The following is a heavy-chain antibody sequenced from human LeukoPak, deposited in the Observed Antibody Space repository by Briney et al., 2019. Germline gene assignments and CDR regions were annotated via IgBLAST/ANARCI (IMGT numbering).Heavy chain of an antibody. J-gene: IGHJ4*02. CDR2: VYYSGNT. D-gene: IGHD6-13*01. CDR3: ARDPGSSWYFDN. CDR1: GASISSYS. V-gene: IGHV4-59*12. Sequence: SETLSLTCTVSGASISSYSWSWFRRPPGKGLEWIGYVYYSGNTNYNPSLKSRVTISADTPKDQFSLKLSSVTAADTAVYYCARDPGSSWYFDNWGQGTLVTVSS.